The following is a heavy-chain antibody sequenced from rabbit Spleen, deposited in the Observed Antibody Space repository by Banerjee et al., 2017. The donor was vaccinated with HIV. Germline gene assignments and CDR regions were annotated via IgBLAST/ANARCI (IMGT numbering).Heavy chain of an antibody. D-gene: IGHD2-1*01. J-gene: IGHJ4*01. CDR3: ARGSAAMTMVIIGFYLNL. CDR1: GFSFSSDYD. V-gene: IGHV1S40*01. Sequence: QSLEESGGGLVKPGASLTLTCKASGFSFSSDYDMCWVRQAPGKGLEWIACIGAGSSGRTYYASWAKGRFTISRTWSTTVTLQMTSLTAADTATYFCARGSAAMTMVIIGFYLNLWGPGTLVTVS. CDR2: IGAGSSGRT.